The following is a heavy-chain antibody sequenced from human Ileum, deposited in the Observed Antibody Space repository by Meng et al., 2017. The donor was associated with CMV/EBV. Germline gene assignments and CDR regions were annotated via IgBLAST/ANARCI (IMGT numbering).Heavy chain of an antibody. CDR2: IYYSGST. CDR3: ASHVSSGGLYY. Sequence: QLQDSCPVLVKPSQTLPLTCTVSGGSISSVDYYWSWIRQPPGKGLEWIGYIYYSGSTYYNPSLKSRVTISVDTSKNQFSLKLSSVTAADTAVYYCASHVSSGGLYYWGQGTLVTVSS. CDR1: GGSISSVDYY. D-gene: IGHD2-15*01. J-gene: IGHJ4*02. V-gene: IGHV4-30-4*08.